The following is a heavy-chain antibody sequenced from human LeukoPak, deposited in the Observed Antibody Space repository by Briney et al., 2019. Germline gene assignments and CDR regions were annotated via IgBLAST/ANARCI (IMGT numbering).Heavy chain of an antibody. J-gene: IGHJ4*02. V-gene: IGHV4-59*01. CDR2: ISYSGST. CDR1: GGSISSYY. CDR3: AGXXXVXAPIPAX. Sequence: PSETLSLTCTVSGGSISSYYWSWIRQPPGKGLEWIAYISYSGSTNYNPSLKSRVTISVDTSKNQFSLRLSSVTAAYTAVYYCAGXXXVXAPIPAXWGQGTLVTVSS.